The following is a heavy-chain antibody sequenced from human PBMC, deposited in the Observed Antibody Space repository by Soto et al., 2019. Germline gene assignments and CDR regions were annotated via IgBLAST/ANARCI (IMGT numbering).Heavy chain of an antibody. CDR3: ARDNYFLSVPWGYSSSWEEFNYYYYGMDV. V-gene: IGHV3-30-3*01. D-gene: IGHD6-13*01. CDR1: GFTFSSYA. CDR2: ISYDGSNK. Sequence: PGGSLRLSCAASGFTFSSYAMHWVRQAPGKGLEWVAVISYDGSNKYYADSVKGRFTISRDNSKNTLYLQMNSLRAEDTAVYYCARDNYFLSVPWGYSSSWEEFNYYYYGMDVWGQGTTVTVSS. J-gene: IGHJ6*02.